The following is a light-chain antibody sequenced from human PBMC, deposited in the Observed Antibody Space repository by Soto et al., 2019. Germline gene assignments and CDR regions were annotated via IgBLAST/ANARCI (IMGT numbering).Light chain of an antibody. V-gene: IGKV3-15*01. CDR3: QQYNNWPPRT. J-gene: IGKJ2*01. Sequence: EIVMTLSPASLSVSPGETATLSCRASQSISNSLAWYQQKPGQAPSLLIYGASTRATGIPARFSGSGSGTEFTLTISSLQSEDSALYYCQQYNNWPPRTFGQGTKVDIK. CDR2: GAS. CDR1: QSISNS.